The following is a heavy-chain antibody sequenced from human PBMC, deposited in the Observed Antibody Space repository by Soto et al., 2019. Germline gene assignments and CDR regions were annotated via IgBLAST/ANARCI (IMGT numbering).Heavy chain of an antibody. J-gene: IGHJ4*02. D-gene: IGHD1-7*01. Sequence: LRLSCAASGFTFSTYALSWVRQAPGKGLEWVSAISANGQGIYYADSVRGRFTISRDNSKNTIFLHMDSLRAEDTAVYYCAKDRNYPRGQFHYWGQGTLVTVSS. CDR2: ISANGQGI. CDR3: AKDRNYPRGQFHY. CDR1: GFTFSTYA. V-gene: IGHV3-23*01.